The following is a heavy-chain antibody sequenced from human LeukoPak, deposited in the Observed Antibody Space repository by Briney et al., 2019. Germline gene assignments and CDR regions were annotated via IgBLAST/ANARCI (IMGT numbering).Heavy chain of an antibody. D-gene: IGHD3-10*01. J-gene: IGHJ3*02. CDR3: ATYYYGSGKTFDI. CDR1: GFTFSSYS. V-gene: IGHV3-33*08. Sequence: PGGSLRLSCAASGFTFSSYSMNWVRQAPGKGLEWVAVIWYDGSNKYYADSVKGRFTISRDNSKNTLYLQMNSLRAEDTAVYYCATYYYGSGKTFDIWGQGTMVTVSS. CDR2: IWYDGSNK.